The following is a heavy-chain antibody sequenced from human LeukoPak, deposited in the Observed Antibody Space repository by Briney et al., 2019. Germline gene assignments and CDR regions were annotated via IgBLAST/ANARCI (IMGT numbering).Heavy chain of an antibody. J-gene: IGHJ4*02. CDR1: GLTVSSKY. V-gene: IGHV3-53*01. CDR2: IYSDGRT. CDR3: ANLVRGVAY. D-gene: IGHD3-10*01. Sequence: GGSLRLSCAASGLTVSSKYMSWVRQAPGKGLEWVSVIYSDGRTYYADSVKGRFTISRDSSNDNLYLQMNSLRAEDTAVYYCANLVRGVAYWGQGTLVTVSS.